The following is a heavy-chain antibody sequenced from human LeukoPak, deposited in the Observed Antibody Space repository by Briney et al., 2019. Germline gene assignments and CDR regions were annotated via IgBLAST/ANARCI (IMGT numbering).Heavy chain of an antibody. CDR2: ISSNGDNT. CDR1: GFTFSSYA. CDR3: ARAPREGFSGSYHDF. J-gene: IGHJ4*02. Sequence: GGSLRLSCAASGFTFSSYAMHWVRQAPGKGLEYVSAISSNGDNTYYANSVKGRFTISRDNSKNTLYLQMASLRGDDTAVYYCARAPREGFSGSYHDFWGQGTLATVSS. V-gene: IGHV3-64*01. D-gene: IGHD1-26*01.